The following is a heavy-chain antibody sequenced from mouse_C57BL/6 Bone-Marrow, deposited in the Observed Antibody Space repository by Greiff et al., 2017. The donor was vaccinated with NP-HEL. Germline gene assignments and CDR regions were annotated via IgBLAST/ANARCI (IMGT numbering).Heavy chain of an antibody. D-gene: IGHD2-3*01. Sequence: VKLMESGAELVRPGTSVKVSCKASGYAFTNYLIEWVKQRPGQGLEWIGVINPGSGGTNYNEKFKGKATLTADKSSSTAYMQLSSLTSEDSAVYFCARCPDDGSFAYWGQGTLVTVSA. J-gene: IGHJ3*01. V-gene: IGHV1-54*01. CDR2: INPGSGGT. CDR3: ARCPDDGSFAY. CDR1: GYAFTNYL.